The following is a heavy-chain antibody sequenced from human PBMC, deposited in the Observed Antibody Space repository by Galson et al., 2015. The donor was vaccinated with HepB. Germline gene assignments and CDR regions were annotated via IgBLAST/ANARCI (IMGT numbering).Heavy chain of an antibody. J-gene: IGHJ4*02. CDR3: ASSNKWELLLMVY. Sequence: SETLSLTCAVYGGSFSGYYWSWIRQPPGEGLEWIGEINHSGSTNYNPSLKSRVTISVDTSKNQFSLKLSSVTAADTAVYYCASSNKWELLLMVYWGQGTLVTVSS. CDR2: INHSGST. V-gene: IGHV4-34*01. CDR1: GGSFSGYY. D-gene: IGHD1-26*01.